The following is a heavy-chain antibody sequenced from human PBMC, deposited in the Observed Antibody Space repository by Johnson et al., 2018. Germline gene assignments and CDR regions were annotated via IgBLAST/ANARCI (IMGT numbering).Heavy chain of an antibody. D-gene: IGHD1-1*01. J-gene: IGHJ3*02. CDR2: IGSAGDT. CDR1: GFTFSYYD. V-gene: IGHV3-13*01. Sequence: VQLVESGGGFVQPGGSLRLSCAASGFTFSYYDMHWVRQVTGKGLAWVSSIGSAGDTYYPVSVKGRFTTPTENAETSLFLQINSLRTEDTAVYYCTRSQLGISALDIWGQGTMVTVSS. CDR3: TRSQLGISALDI.